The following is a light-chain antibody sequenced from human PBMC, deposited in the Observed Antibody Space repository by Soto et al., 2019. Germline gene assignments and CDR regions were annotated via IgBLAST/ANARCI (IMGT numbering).Light chain of an antibody. Sequence: QSALTQPASVSGSPGQSITISCTGTSSDIGAFNYVSWYQQHPGEAPKLIIYEVTNRPSGVSNRFSGSKSGNTASLTISGLQAEDEADYYCSSYTSSDSWVFGGGTQLTVL. J-gene: IGLJ3*02. CDR2: EVT. CDR3: SSYTSSDSWV. V-gene: IGLV2-14*01. CDR1: SSDIGAFNY.